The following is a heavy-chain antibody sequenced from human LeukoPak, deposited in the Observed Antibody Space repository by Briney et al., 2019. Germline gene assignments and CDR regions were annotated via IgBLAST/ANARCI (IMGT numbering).Heavy chain of an antibody. V-gene: IGHV5-51*01. CDR3: ERGHAFDI. CDR1: GYPFTTYW. CDR2: IYPSDSVT. J-gene: IGHJ3*02. Sequence: GESLKISCKGSGYPFTTYWIGWVRQMPGKGLEYMGIIYPSDSVTRYSTSFQGKANISAEKSVRNTYRQWSRLKATPTTMQYCERGHAFDIWGQGTMVTVSS.